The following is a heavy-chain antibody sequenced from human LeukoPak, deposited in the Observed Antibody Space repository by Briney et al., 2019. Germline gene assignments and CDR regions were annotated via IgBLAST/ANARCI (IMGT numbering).Heavy chain of an antibody. CDR1: GFTFSSYA. J-gene: IGHJ4*02. D-gene: IGHD3-10*01. CDR3: AKVVRVRNTMVRGPLDY. Sequence: GGSLRLSCAASGFTFSSYAMSWVRQAPGKGLEWVSAISGSGGSTYYADSVKGRFTISRDNSKNTLYLQTNSLRAEDTAVYYCAKVVRVRNTMVRGPLDYWGQGTLVTVSS. V-gene: IGHV3-23*01. CDR2: ISGSGGST.